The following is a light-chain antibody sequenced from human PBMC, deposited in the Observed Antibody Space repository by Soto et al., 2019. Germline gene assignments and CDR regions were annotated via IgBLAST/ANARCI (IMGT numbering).Light chain of an antibody. J-gene: IGLJ1*01. V-gene: IGLV2-14*01. Sequence: QSVLTQPASVSGSPGQSITISCTGTSSDVGGYNYVSWYQEHPGKAPKFMIYDVSNRPSGVSNRFSGSKSGNTASLTISGLQAEDEADYYCASYTSDSTDVFGTGTKVTVL. CDR2: DVS. CDR3: ASYTSDSTDV. CDR1: SSDVGGYNY.